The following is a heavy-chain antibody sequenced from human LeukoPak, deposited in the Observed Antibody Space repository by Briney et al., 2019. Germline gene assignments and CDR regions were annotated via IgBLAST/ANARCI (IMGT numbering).Heavy chain of an antibody. V-gene: IGHV3-15*01. CDR1: GLTFSNAW. CDR3: TTEGYYASGIY. Sequence: PGGSLRLSCAASGLTFSNAWMSWVRQAPGKGLEWAGRIKSKTDGETTDYATPVKGRFTISRDDSKDTLYLQMNSLKTEDTAVYYCTTEGYYASGIYWGQGTLVTVSS. D-gene: IGHD3-10*01. CDR2: IKSKTDGETT. J-gene: IGHJ4*02.